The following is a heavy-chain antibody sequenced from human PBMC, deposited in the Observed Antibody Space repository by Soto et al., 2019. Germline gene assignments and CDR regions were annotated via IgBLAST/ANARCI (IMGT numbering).Heavy chain of an antibody. J-gene: IGHJ4*02. CDR2: ISAYNGNT. D-gene: IGHD2-2*01. CDR1: GYTFTSYG. V-gene: IGHV1-18*01. Sequence: GASVKVSCKASGYTFTSYGISWVRQAPGQGLERMGWISAYNGNTNYAQNFQGRVTMTTDTSTSTAYMELRSLRSDDTAVYYCARGGDIVVVPAADYWGQGTLVTVSS. CDR3: ARGGDIVVVPAADY.